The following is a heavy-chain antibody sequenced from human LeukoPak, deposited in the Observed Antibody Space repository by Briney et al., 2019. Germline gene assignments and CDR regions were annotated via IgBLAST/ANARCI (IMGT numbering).Heavy chain of an antibody. J-gene: IGHJ4*02. D-gene: IGHD3-22*01. CDR1: GGTFNSYA. Sequence: ASVKVSCKASGGTFNSYAISWVRQAPGQGLEWMGGIIPIFGTADYAQKFQGRVTITADESTSTAYMELNSLRSEDTAVYYCARALLHYYDSRPFDYWGQGTLVTVSS. CDR2: IIPIFGTA. CDR3: ARALLHYYDSRPFDY. V-gene: IGHV1-69*13.